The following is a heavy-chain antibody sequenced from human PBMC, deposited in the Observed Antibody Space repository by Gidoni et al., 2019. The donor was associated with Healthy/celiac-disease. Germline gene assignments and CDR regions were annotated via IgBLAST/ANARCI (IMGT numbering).Heavy chain of an antibody. Sequence: QVQLQQRGAGLLTPSENLSLTSAVHGGSFSGYYWSSIRHPPGKGLQWIGEINHSGSTNYNPALKSRVTISVDTSKNQCSLKLSSVTAAATAVYYCARGLKAYDYIWGSYRHYFDYWGQGTLVTVSS. J-gene: IGHJ4*02. CDR3: ARGLKAYDYIWGSYRHYFDY. CDR1: GGSFSGYY. CDR2: INHSGST. D-gene: IGHD3-16*02. V-gene: IGHV4-34*01.